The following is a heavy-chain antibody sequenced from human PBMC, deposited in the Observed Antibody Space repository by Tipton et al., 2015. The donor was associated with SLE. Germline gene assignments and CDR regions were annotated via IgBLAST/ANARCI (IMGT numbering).Heavy chain of an antibody. CDR2: IYSGGST. D-gene: IGHD6-13*01. J-gene: IGHJ4*03. CDR1: GFTVSSNY. CDR3: ARGQDPIAAAAAPFDY. V-gene: IGHV3-53*05. Sequence: SLRLSCAASGFTVSSNYMSWVRQAPGKGLEWVSVIYSGGSTYYADSVKGRFTISRDNSKNTLYLQMNSLRAEDTAVYYCARGQDPIAAAAAPFDYWGQGTTVTVSS.